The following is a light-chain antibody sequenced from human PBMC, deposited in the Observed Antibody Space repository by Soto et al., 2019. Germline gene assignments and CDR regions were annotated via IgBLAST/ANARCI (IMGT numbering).Light chain of an antibody. J-gene: IGKJ1*01. CDR2: DAS. V-gene: IGKV1-5*01. CDR1: QSISSW. CDR3: QQYNSYR. Sequence: DIQMTQSPSTLSASVGDRVTITCRASQSISSWLAWYQQKPGKAPKLLIYDASSLESGAPSRFSGSGSGTEFTLTISSLQPDDFATYYCQQYNSYRFGQGTKVEIK.